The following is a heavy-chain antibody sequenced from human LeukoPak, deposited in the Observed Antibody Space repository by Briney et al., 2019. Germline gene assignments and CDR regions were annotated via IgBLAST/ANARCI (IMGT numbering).Heavy chain of an antibody. D-gene: IGHD3-16*01. J-gene: IGHJ4*02. CDR1: GGSISSYY. CDR2: IYYSGSA. Sequence: PSETLSLTCTVSGGSISSYYWSWIRQPPGKGLEWIGYIYYSGSANYNPSLKRRVIISVDTSENHFSLKLSSVTAADAAVYYCARDKSGGSRLDSWGQGTLVTVSS. CDR3: ARDKSGGSRLDS. V-gene: IGHV4-59*01.